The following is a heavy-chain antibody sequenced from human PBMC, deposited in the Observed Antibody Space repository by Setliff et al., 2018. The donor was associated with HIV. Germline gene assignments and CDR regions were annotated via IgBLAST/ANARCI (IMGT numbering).Heavy chain of an antibody. Sequence: ETLSLTCTVSGGSISSHYWSWIRQSPKTGLEWTGYIYASGVTSYNPSLKSRVTISIDTSKNQFSLKLNSMTAADTAVYYCATRPAGSYWYGVFDFWGRGMLVTVSS. CDR2: IYASGVT. V-gene: IGHV4-4*09. CDR1: GGSISSHY. CDR3: ATRPAGSYWYGVFDF. D-gene: IGHD6-13*01. J-gene: IGHJ4*02.